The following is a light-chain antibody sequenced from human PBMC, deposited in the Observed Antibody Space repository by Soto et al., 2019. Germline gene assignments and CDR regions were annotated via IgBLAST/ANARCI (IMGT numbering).Light chain of an antibody. Sequence: QSVLTQSPSVSGAPGQRVTISCTGSSSNIGAGYDVHWYQQLPGTAPKLLIYANSNRPSGVPDRFSGSKSGTSASLAITGLQAEDEADYYCQSFDSSLTTYVFGTGTKLTVL. CDR2: ANS. J-gene: IGLJ1*01. CDR1: SSNIGAGYD. V-gene: IGLV1-40*01. CDR3: QSFDSSLTTYV.